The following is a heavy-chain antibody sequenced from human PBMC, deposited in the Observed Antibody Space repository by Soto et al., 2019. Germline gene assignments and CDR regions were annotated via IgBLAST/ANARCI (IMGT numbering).Heavy chain of an antibody. V-gene: IGHV4-30-2*06. D-gene: IGHD1-1*01. Sequence: PSETLSLTCSVSGGSINSGRSSWNWIRQSPGKGLEWIAYIYHSGSTYYNPSLKGRVTISVDRSGNQFSLKLTSVTAADTAVYYCVRESTTSGPNWFDTWGPGILVTVSS. CDR3: VRESTTSGPNWFDT. CDR1: GGSINSGRSS. J-gene: IGHJ5*02. CDR2: IYHSGST.